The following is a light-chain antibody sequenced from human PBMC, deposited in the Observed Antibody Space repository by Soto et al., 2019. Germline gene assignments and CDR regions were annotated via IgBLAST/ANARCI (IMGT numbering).Light chain of an antibody. CDR2: DAS. Sequence: DIQMTQSPSSLSASVGDRVTITCQASQDINNYLNWYQHKPGKAPKLLIYDASNMESGVPLRFCGSGSGTHFSFSSSSLQPEDIATYYCQQYDNLPPYTFGQGTKLEI. J-gene: IGKJ2*01. V-gene: IGKV1-33*01. CDR1: QDINNY. CDR3: QQYDNLPPYT.